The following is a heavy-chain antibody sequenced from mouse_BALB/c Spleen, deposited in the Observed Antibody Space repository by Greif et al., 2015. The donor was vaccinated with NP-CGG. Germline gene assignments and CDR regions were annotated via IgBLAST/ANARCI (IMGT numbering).Heavy chain of an antibody. J-gene: IGHJ4*01. CDR1: GYTFTSYV. V-gene: IGHV1-14*01. CDR3: ASLIYYGNYEGFYYYAMDY. Sequence: VQLKESGPELVKPGASVKMSCKASGYTFTSYVMHWVKQKPGQGLEWIGYINPYNDGTKYNEKFKGKATLTSDKSSSTAYMELSSLTSEDSAVYCCASLIYYGNYEGFYYYAMDYWGQGTSVTVSS. D-gene: IGHD2-1*01. CDR2: INPYNDGT.